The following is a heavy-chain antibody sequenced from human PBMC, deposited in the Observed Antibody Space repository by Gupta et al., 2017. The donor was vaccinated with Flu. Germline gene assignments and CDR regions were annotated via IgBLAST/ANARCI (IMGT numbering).Heavy chain of an antibody. J-gene: IGHJ4*02. V-gene: IGHV3-23*01. D-gene: IGHD6-13*01. Sequence: YGMTWVRQAPRKGLEGVEGISVSEGKIVDADAVKGRLKISRDKSKNKLVLQMNDRRDDDTARYYCSNLAADGYFYLDYWGQGSLVTVSS. CDR2: ISVSEGKI. CDR1: YG. CDR3: SNLAADGYFYLDY.